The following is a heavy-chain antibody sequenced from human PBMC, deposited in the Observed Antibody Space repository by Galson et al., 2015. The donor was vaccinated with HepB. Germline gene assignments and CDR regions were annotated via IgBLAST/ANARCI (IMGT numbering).Heavy chain of an antibody. CDR1: GFTFSSYA. V-gene: IGHV3-23*01. J-gene: IGHJ3*01. Sequence: SLRLSCAASGFTFSSYAMSWVRQAPGKGLEWVSGISGSGGSTYYADSVKGRFTISRDNSKNTLYMQMNSLRAEDTAVYYCAKDKAAAGPRDDAADFWGQGTLVTVSS. CDR2: ISGSGGST. D-gene: IGHD6-13*01. CDR3: AKDKAAAGPRDDAADF.